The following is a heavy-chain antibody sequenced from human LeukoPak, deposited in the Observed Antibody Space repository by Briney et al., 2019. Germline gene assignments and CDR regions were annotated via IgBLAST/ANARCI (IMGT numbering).Heavy chain of an antibody. CDR1: GFTFSSYE. CDR2: ITSSGRTI. V-gene: IGHV3-48*03. CDR3: ARGAYGDYVNWFDS. D-gene: IGHD4-17*01. Sequence: GGSLRLSCAASGFTFSSYEMNWVRQAPVKGLEWVSYITSSGRTIYNADSVKGRFAISRDNAKNSLFLQMNSLRAEDTAVYYCARGAYGDYVNWFDSWGQGILVTVSS. J-gene: IGHJ5*01.